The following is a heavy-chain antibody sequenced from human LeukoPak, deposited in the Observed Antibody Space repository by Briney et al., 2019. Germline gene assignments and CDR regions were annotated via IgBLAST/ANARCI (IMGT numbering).Heavy chain of an antibody. Sequence: GGSLRLSCVASGFTFSNYAVMWVRQAPGQGLEWVSAITGGGTTRYADSVKGRFTISRDNSKNTLYLQMNSLRVEDTAQYFCARDPNGDYIGAFEFWGQGTGSPSLQ. D-gene: IGHD4-17*01. CDR2: ITGGGTT. J-gene: IGHJ3*01. CDR3: ARDPNGDYIGAFEF. CDR1: GFTFSNYA. V-gene: IGHV3-23*01.